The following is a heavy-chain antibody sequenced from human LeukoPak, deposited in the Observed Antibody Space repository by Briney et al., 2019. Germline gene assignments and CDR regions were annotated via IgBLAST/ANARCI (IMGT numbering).Heavy chain of an antibody. Sequence: GGSLRLSCAASGFTFDDYAMHWGRQAPGKGLEWVSLICGVGGSTYSADSVKGRFTISRDNSKNSLYLQMNSLRTEDTALYYSAKDIEYDSSGYYLDPEYYFDYWGQGTLVTVSS. CDR3: AKDIEYDSSGYYLDPEYYFDY. CDR1: GFTFDDYA. J-gene: IGHJ4*02. CDR2: ICGVGGST. V-gene: IGHV3-43*02. D-gene: IGHD3-22*01.